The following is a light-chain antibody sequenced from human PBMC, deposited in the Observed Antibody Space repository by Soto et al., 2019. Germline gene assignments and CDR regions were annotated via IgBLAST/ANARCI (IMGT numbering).Light chain of an antibody. J-gene: IGKJ4*01. CDR1: QSIRSY. Sequence: DIQMTQSPSSLSASVGDRVTITCRASQSIRSYLNWYQQKPGKAPKLLIYAAFSLQSGVPSRFSGSGSWTDFKSANTSSQPEDVAKYYDQPGYSSPPSFGGGTKVEI. CDR2: AAF. V-gene: IGKV1-39*01. CDR3: QPGYSSPPS.